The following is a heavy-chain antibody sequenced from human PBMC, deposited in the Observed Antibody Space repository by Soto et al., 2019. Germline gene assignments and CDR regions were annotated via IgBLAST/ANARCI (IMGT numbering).Heavy chain of an antibody. CDR1: GSPIINSRCH. CDR2: IKYSGTT. V-gene: IGHV4-39*01. CDR3: ARHGITGSYYDAFDI. D-gene: IGHD1-26*01. Sequence: SDTLSPTSNFSGSPIINSRCHRRWIRLPPGKGLEWIASIKYSGTTFYNPSLKSRVTLSVDTSKNQFALKLSSVTAAETAVYYCARHGITGSYYDAFDIWGQGTMDT. J-gene: IGHJ3*02.